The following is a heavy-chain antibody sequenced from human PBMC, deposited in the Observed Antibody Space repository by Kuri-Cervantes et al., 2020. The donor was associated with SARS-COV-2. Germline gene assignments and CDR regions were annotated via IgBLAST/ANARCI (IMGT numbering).Heavy chain of an antibody. CDR3: ARLASSRGTREFDY. CDR1: GYSISSSYY. D-gene: IGHD2-8*01. J-gene: IGHJ4*02. Sequence: LRRSCAVSGYSISSSYYWGWIRQPPGKGLEWIGSIYHSGSTYYNPSLKSRVTISVDTSKNQFSLKLSSVTAADTAVYYCARLASSRGTREFDYWGQGTLVTVSS. CDR2: IYHSGST. V-gene: IGHV4-38-2*01.